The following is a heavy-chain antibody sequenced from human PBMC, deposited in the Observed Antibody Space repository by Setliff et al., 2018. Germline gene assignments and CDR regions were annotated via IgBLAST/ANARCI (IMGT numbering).Heavy chain of an antibody. CDR3: ARDDDDFYSGYPYMDV. CDR2: INRGSGDT. V-gene: IGHV1-3*01. D-gene: IGHD3-3*01. J-gene: IGHJ6*03. Sequence: ASVKVSCKASGYTFTSYDINWVRQAPGQRLEWMGWINRGSGDTKYSRKFQGRVTITRDTSASTAYMELSRLTYEDTAVYYCARDDDDFYSGYPYMDVWGKGTTVTVSS. CDR1: GYTFTSYD.